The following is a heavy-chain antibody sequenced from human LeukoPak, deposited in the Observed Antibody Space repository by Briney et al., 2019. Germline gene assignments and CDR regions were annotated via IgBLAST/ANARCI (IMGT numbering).Heavy chain of an antibody. V-gene: IGHV3-30*02. CDR2: IRYDGFNK. Sequence: PGGSLRLSCAASGFAFSNYGMHWVRQAPGKGLEWVASIRYDGFNKYYADSLKGRFTISRDNSKNTLYLQMNSLRAEDTAVYSCAKKTIVGATVDAFDIWGQGTMVIVSS. J-gene: IGHJ3*02. CDR3: AKKTIVGATVDAFDI. CDR1: GFAFSNYG. D-gene: IGHD1-26*01.